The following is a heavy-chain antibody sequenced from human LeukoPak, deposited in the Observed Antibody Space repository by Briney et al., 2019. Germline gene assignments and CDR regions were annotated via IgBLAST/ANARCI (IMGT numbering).Heavy chain of an antibody. CDR2: INHSGST. V-gene: IGHV4-34*01. CDR3: ARDDGDTVDY. Sequence: SETLSLTCAVYGGSFSGYYWSWTRQPPGKGLEWIGEINHSGSTNYNPSLKSRVTISVDTSKNQFSLKLSSVTAADTAVYYCARDDGDTVDYWGQGTLVTVSS. CDR1: GGSFSGYY. J-gene: IGHJ4*02. D-gene: IGHD4-17*01.